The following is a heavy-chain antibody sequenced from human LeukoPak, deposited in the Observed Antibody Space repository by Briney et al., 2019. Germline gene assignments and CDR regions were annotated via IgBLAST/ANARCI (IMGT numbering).Heavy chain of an antibody. CDR2: INHSGST. V-gene: IGHV4-34*01. J-gene: IGHJ1*01. CDR3: ARARYSSGSYLYGRYFQH. D-gene: IGHD1-26*01. Sequence: KPSETLSLTCAVYGGSFSGYYWSWIRQPPGKGLEWIGEINHSGSTNYNPSLKSRVTISVDTSKDQFSLKLSSVTAADTAVYYCARARYSSGSYLYGRYFQHWGQGTLVTVSS. CDR1: GGSFSGYY.